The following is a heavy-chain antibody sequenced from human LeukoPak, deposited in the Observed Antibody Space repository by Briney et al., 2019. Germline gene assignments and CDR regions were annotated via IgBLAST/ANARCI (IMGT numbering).Heavy chain of an antibody. J-gene: IGHJ6*03. Sequence: PRGSLRLSCVAPGFTPTIYEMNWVRPAPGKGLEWLSYICSSDSTTHYADSVKGRFTISRANAKNSLYLQMNSLRVEDTAVYYCARDGTPSYSSGWVYMDVWGEGTTVTISS. V-gene: IGHV3-48*03. D-gene: IGHD6-25*01. CDR1: GFTPTIYE. CDR2: ICSSDSTT. CDR3: ARDGTPSYSSGWVYMDV.